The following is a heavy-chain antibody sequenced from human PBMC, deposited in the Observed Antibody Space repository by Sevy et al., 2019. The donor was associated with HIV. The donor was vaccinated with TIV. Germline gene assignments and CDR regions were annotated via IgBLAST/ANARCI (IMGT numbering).Heavy chain of an antibody. Sequence: ETLSLTCTVSGGSITSLYWNWIRQPPGKGLEWIANIYYNGLINYNPSLKSRVTLSLDTSKNQISLRLSSVTAADTAMYYCAGENAWGRGYSWGQGTLVTVSS. CDR1: GGSITSLY. D-gene: IGHD1-26*01. J-gene: IGHJ4*02. V-gene: IGHV4-59*08. CDR3: AGENAWGRGYS. CDR2: IYYNGLI.